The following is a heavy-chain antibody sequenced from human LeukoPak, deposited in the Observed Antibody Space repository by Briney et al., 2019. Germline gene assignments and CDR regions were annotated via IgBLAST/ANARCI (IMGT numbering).Heavy chain of an antibody. J-gene: IGHJ4*02. Sequence: GGSLRLSCVASGFTFSNYGMHWVRQAPGKGLQWVAYISSSSNVILYADSVKGRFIISRDNAKNLLYLQMDSLRVDDTALYYCVRADPIYDFWSGGDFWGQGTLVSVPS. V-gene: IGHV3-48*01. CDR2: ISSSSNVI. D-gene: IGHD3-3*01. CDR3: VRADPIYDFWSGGDF. CDR1: GFTFSNYG.